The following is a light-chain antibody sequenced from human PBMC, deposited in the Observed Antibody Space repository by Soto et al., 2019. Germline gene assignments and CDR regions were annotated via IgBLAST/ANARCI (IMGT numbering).Light chain of an antibody. Sequence: EIVLTQSPATLSLSPGERATLSCRASQSVSSYLAWYQQKPGQAPRLVIYGSSNRATGIPTRFSGSGSATDFTLTISSLEPEDFAVYYCQERSNWPPGLTFGGGTKVEIK. V-gene: IGKV3-11*01. J-gene: IGKJ4*01. CDR1: QSVSSY. CDR2: GSS. CDR3: QERSNWPPGLT.